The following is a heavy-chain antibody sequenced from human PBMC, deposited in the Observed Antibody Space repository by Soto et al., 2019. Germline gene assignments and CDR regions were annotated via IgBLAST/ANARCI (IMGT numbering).Heavy chain of an antibody. CDR1: GCSFTTYW. Sequence: GASLKVSCKGSGCSFTTYWISWVRQMPGKGLEWMGRIDPRDSYTSYSPSFQGHVTILADKCLSTPYLQWSSLKASATAMYHCARRRDAGYNFYRFGYCGKGPLVTVSS. CDR2: IDPRDSYT. CDR3: ARRRDAGYNFYRFGY. V-gene: IGHV5-10-1*01. D-gene: IGHD3-3*01. J-gene: IGHJ4*02.